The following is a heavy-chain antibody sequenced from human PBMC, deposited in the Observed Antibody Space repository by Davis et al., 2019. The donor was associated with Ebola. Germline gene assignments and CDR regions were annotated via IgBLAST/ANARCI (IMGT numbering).Heavy chain of an antibody. D-gene: IGHD6-19*01. Sequence: GESLKISCAASGFTFSSYGMHWVRQAPGKGLEWVAVISYDGSNKYYADSVKGRFTISRDNSKNTLYLQMNSLRAEDTAVYYCAKDSEAAVAGDVFYYYYGMDVWGQGTTVTVSS. CDR3: AKDSEAAVAGDVFYYYYGMDV. CDR1: GFTFSSYG. V-gene: IGHV3-30*18. CDR2: ISYDGSNK. J-gene: IGHJ6*02.